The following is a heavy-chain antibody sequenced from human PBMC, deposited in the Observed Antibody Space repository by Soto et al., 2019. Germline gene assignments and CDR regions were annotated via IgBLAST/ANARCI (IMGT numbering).Heavy chain of an antibody. CDR3: ASTEDFFDY. CDR1: GGSISNNNW. J-gene: IGHJ4*02. Sequence: PSETLSLTCVVSGGSISNNNWWTWVRQPPGKGLEWIAEIYHSGATNYNPSLRSRVTLSVDKSNNQVSLRLNSVTAADTAVYYCASTEDFFDYWGQGTLVTVSS. V-gene: IGHV4-4*02. CDR2: IYHSGAT.